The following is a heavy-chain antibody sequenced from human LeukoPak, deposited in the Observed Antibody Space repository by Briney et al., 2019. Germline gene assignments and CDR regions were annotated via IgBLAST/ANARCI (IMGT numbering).Heavy chain of an antibody. Sequence: SETLSLTCTVSGGSISSSSYYWGWIRQPPGKGLEWIGSIYYSGSTYYNPSLKSRVTISVDTSKNQFSLKLSSVTAADTAVYYCARVWFSSSTVWFDPWGQGTLVTVSS. CDR2: IYYSGST. D-gene: IGHD6-6*01. V-gene: IGHV4-39*07. CDR1: GGSISSSSYY. J-gene: IGHJ5*02. CDR3: ARVWFSSSTVWFDP.